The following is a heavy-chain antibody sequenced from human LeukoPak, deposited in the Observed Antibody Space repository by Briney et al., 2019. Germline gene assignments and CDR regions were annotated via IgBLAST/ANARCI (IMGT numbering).Heavy chain of an antibody. CDR2: INPSGGST. CDR3: ARDRDIVVVPAARNWFDP. J-gene: IGHJ5*02. Sequence: ASVSVSYKASGYTFTSYYMHGVRQAPGQGGEGMGLINPSGGSTSYTQKFQGRVTMTRDTSTSTVYMELSSLRSEDTAVYYCARDRDIVVVPAARNWFDPWGQGTLVTVSS. D-gene: IGHD2-2*01. V-gene: IGHV1-46*01. CDR1: GYTFTSYY.